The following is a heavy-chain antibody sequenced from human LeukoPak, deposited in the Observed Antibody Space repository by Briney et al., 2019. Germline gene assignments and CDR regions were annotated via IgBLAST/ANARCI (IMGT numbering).Heavy chain of an antibody. J-gene: IGHJ5*02. Sequence: GESLKISCKGSGYSFTSYWIGWVRQMPGKGLEWMGIIYPGDSDTRYSPSFQGQVTISADKSISTAYLQWSSLKASDTAMYYCARGTGGYCSGGSCYRPEFDPWGQGTLVTVSS. CDR2: IYPGDSDT. V-gene: IGHV5-51*01. D-gene: IGHD2-15*01. CDR1: GYSFTSYW. CDR3: ARGTGGYCSGGSCYRPEFDP.